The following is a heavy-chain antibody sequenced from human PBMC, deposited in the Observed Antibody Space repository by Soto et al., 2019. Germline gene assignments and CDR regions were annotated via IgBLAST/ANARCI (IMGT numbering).Heavy chain of an antibody. J-gene: IGHJ4*02. CDR1: GFTFSSFA. V-gene: IGHV3-23*01. Sequence: GGSLRLSCAASGFTFSSFALSWVRQAPGKGLEWVSAISGSGDGTDYADSVKGRFTISRDNSKNTLYLQMNSLRAEDTAVYYCAGPGYSSQDDWGQGALVTLSS. CDR2: ISGSGDGT. CDR3: AGPGYSSQDD. D-gene: IGHD5-18*01.